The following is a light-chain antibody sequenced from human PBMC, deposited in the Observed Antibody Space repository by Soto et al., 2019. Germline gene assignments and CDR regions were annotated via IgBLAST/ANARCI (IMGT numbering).Light chain of an antibody. V-gene: IGKV2-28*01. CDR2: LGS. Sequence: DIVMTQTPLSLPVTPGEPASISCRSSQSLLHTNGYNYLDWYLQKPGQSPQLLISLGSDRASGVPDRFSGSGSGTKFTLNISCVEAEDVGVYYCMRALQTPLTFGGGTPLEIK. CDR3: MRALQTPLT. J-gene: IGKJ4*01. CDR1: QSLLHTNGYNY.